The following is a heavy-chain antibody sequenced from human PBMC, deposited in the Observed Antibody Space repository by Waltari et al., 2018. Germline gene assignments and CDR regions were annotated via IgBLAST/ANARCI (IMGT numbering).Heavy chain of an antibody. CDR3: ARVMYGRTGPSPGYFQH. J-gene: IGHJ1*01. CDR2: IYYSGSP. Sequence: QLQLQESGPGLVKPSETLSLTCTVSGGSISSSSYYWGWIRQPPGKGLEWIGSIYYSGSPYYNPSLKSRVTISVDTSKNQFSLKLSSVTAADTAVYYCARVMYGRTGPSPGYFQHWGQGTLVTVSS. CDR1: GGSISSSSYY. V-gene: IGHV4-39*07. D-gene: IGHD1-1*01.